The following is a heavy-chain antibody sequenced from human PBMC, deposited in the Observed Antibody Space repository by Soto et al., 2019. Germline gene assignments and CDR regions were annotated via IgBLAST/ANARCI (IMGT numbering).Heavy chain of an antibody. CDR1: GFTFSSYA. Sequence: AALRLSCEPPGFTFSSYAMSWVRQAPGKGLEWVSVISGSGGSTYYADSVKGRFTISRDNSKNMVYLQMNSLRAEDTAVYYCAKNGEQWTDYWGQGTLVTVSS. CDR2: ISGSGGST. CDR3: AKNGEQWTDY. J-gene: IGHJ4*02. V-gene: IGHV3-23*01. D-gene: IGHD6-19*01.